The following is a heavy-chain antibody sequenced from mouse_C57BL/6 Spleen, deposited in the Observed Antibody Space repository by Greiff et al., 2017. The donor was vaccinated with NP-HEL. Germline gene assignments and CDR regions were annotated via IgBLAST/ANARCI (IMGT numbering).Heavy chain of an antibody. CDR2: ISYDGSN. Sequence: EVKLVESGPGLVKPSQSLSLTCSVTGYSITSGYYWNWIRQFPGNKLEWMGYISYDGSNNYNPSLKNRISITRDTSKNQFFLKLNSVTTEDTATYYCASKLGGYAMDYWGQGTSVTVSS. J-gene: IGHJ4*01. CDR1: GYSITSGYY. CDR3: ASKLGGYAMDY. V-gene: IGHV3-6*01. D-gene: IGHD4-1*01.